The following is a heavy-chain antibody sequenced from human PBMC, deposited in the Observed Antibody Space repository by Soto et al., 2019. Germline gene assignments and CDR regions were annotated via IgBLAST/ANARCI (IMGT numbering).Heavy chain of an antibody. J-gene: IGHJ6*02. Sequence: SETLSLTCAVYGGSFSCYYWSWIRQPPGKGLEWIGEINHSGSTNYNPSLKSRVTISVDTSKNQFSLKLSSVTAADTAVYYCARILHYYYYGMDVWGQGTTVTVSS. CDR2: INHSGST. CDR1: GGSFSCYY. V-gene: IGHV4-34*01. CDR3: ARILHYYYYGMDV.